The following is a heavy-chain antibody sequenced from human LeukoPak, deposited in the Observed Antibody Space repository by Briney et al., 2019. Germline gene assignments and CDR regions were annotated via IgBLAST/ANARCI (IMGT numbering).Heavy chain of an antibody. D-gene: IGHD6-13*01. Sequence: PSETLSLTCTVSGGSISSSSYYWGWLRQPPGKGLEWIGSIYYCGSTYYNPSLKSRVTISVDTSKNQFSLKLSSVTAADTAVYYCARNVSGIAAAGANWFDPWGQGTLVTVSS. V-gene: IGHV4-39*01. J-gene: IGHJ5*02. CDR2: IYYCGST. CDR1: GGSISSSSYY. CDR3: ARNVSGIAAAGANWFDP.